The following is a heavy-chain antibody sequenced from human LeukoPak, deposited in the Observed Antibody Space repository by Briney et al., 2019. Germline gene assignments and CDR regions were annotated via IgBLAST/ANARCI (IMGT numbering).Heavy chain of an antibody. CDR1: GFTFSSYA. CDR3: ARVDWEGSGSYYFDY. Sequence: GGSLRLSCAASGFTFSSYAMSWVRQAPGKGLGWVSAISGSGGSTYYADSVKGRFTISRDNSKNTLYLQMNSLRAEDTAVYYCARVDWEGSGSYYFDYWGQGTLVTVSS. CDR2: ISGSGGST. D-gene: IGHD1-26*01. J-gene: IGHJ4*02. V-gene: IGHV3-23*01.